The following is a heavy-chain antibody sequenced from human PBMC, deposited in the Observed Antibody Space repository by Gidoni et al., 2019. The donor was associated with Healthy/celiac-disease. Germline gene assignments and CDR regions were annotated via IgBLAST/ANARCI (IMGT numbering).Heavy chain of an antibody. CDR1: GGSFRGYY. CDR3: ARAGDIVVVPAANRNWFDP. Sequence: QVQLHQWGAGLLKPSATLSLTCAVSGGSFRGYYWSWIRQPPGKGLEWIGEINHSGSTNYNPSLKSRVTISVDTSKNQFSLKLSSVTAADTAVYYCARAGDIVVVPAANRNWFDPWGQGTLVTVSS. V-gene: IGHV4-34*01. CDR2: INHSGST. J-gene: IGHJ5*02. D-gene: IGHD2-2*01.